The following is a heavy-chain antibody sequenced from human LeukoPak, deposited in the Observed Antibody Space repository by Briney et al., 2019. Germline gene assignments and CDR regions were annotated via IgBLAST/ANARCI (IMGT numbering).Heavy chain of an antibody. D-gene: IGHD3-22*01. CDR2: INPNSGGT. CDR1: GYTFTGYY. V-gene: IGHV1-2*02. Sequence: ASVKVSCTASGYTFTGYYMHWVRQAPGQGLEWMGWINPNSGGTNYAQMFQGRVTMTRDTSISTAYMELSRLRSDDTAVYYCAKEGFGNYYDSSGYCDYWGQGTLVTVSS. CDR3: AKEGFGNYYDSSGYCDY. J-gene: IGHJ4*02.